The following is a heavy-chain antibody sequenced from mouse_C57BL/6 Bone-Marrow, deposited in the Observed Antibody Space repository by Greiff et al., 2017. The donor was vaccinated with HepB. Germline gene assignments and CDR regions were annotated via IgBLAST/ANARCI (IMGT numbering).Heavy chain of an antibody. V-gene: IGHV5-9-1*02. J-gene: IGHJ4*01. CDR1: GFTFSSYA. CDR2: ISSGGDYI. CDR3: TRDYYYGSSYGRYAMDY. Sequence: EVKVVESGEGLVKPGGSLKLSCAASGFTFSSYAMSWVRQTPEKRLEWVAYISSGGDYIYYADTVKGRFTISRDNARNTLYLQMSSLKSEDTAMYYCTRDYYYGSSYGRYAMDYWGQGTSVTVSS. D-gene: IGHD1-1*01.